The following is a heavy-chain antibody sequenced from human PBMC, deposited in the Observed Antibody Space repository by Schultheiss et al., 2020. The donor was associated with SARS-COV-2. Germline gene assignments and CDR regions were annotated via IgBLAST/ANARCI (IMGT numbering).Heavy chain of an antibody. V-gene: IGHV3-23*01. Sequence: GESLKISCAASGFTFSSYAMNWVRQAPGKGLKWVSVISGSGGSTYYADSVKGRFTISRDNSKNTLYLQMNSLRAEDTAVYYCAKDPHYDFWSGYYFDYWGQGTLVTVSS. CDR2: ISGSGGST. D-gene: IGHD3-3*01. CDR1: GFTFSSYA. J-gene: IGHJ4*02. CDR3: AKDPHYDFWSGYYFDY.